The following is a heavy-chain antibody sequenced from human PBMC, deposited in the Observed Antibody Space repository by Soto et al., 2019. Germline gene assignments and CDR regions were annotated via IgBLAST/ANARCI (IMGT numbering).Heavy chain of an antibody. Sequence: SETLSLTCTVSGGSITSDYSCWSWIRQPPGEGLEWIGHIFDSGTTYTNPSLRSQVAISLDTSKNHFSLTLSSVTALDTAVYYCARGPSGDKVHYWGQGALVTVSS. D-gene: IGHD7-27*01. CDR1: GGSITSDYSC. CDR2: IFDSGTT. V-gene: IGHV4-30-4*01. J-gene: IGHJ4*02. CDR3: ARGPSGDKVHY.